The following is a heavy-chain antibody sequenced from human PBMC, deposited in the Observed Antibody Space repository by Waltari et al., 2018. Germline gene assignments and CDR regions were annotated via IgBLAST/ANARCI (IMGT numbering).Heavy chain of an antibody. J-gene: IGHJ4*02. V-gene: IGHV4-38-2*02. CDR2: SYHSGST. Sequence: QVQLQESGPGLVKPSETLSLTCTVSGYSISSGYYWGWIRQPPGKGLEWIGSSYHSGSTYYNPSLKSRVTISVDTSKNQFSLKLSSVTAADTAVYYCARGMPGDYWGQGTLVTVSS. CDR1: GYSISSGYY. D-gene: IGHD2-2*01. CDR3: ARGMPGDY.